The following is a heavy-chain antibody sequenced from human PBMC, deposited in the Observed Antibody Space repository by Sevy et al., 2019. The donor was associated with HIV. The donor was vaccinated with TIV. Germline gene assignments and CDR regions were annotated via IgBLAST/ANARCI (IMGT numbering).Heavy chain of an antibody. CDR1: GYSISSGYY. CDR2: FYLGGST. Sequence: SETLSLTCTVSGYSISSGYYWGWIRQSPGKGLEWIGSFYLGGSTYYNPSLKSRVTISPDSSKNQFSLKLSSVTAADTAVYFCVRLVTAVVYYFDYWGQGTLVTVSS. V-gene: IGHV4-38-2*02. CDR3: VRLVTAVVYYFDY. D-gene: IGHD5-18*01. J-gene: IGHJ4*02.